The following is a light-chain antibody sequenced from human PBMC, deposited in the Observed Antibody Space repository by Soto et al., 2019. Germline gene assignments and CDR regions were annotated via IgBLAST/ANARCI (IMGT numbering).Light chain of an antibody. CDR3: QQRSNWPPEIT. CDR1: QSVRNY. V-gene: IGKV3-11*01. CDR2: GAS. Sequence: EIVLTQSPATLSLSPGETATLSCRASQSVRNYLAWYQQKPGQAPRLLIYGASTRATGIPARFSGSGSGTEFTLTISSLQSEDFALYYCQQRSNWPPEITFGQGTRLEIK. J-gene: IGKJ5*01.